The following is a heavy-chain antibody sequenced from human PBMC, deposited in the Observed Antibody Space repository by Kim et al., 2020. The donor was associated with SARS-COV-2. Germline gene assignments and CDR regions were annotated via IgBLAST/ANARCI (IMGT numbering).Heavy chain of an antibody. CDR2: ISSSSSYI. V-gene: IGHV3-21*01. CDR1: GFTFSSYS. D-gene: IGHD3-22*01. J-gene: IGHJ6*02. Sequence: GGSLILSCAASGFTFSSYSMNWVRQAPGKGLEWVSSISSSSSYIYYADSVKGRFTISRDNAKNSLYLQMNSLRAEDTAVYYCARARGLDSSGFYYYYGMDVWGQGTTVTVSS. CDR3: ARARGLDSSGFYYYYGMDV.